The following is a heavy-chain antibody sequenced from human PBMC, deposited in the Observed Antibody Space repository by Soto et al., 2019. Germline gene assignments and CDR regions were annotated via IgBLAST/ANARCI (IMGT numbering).Heavy chain of an antibody. CDR1: GFTFSSYG. D-gene: IGHD3-3*01. CDR2: ISYDGSNK. V-gene: IGHV3-30*18. J-gene: IGHJ6*02. CDR3: AKDFRLQIFGVVDNRAVDV. Sequence: GGSLRLSCAASGFTFSSYGMHWVRQAPGKGLEWVAVISYDGSNKYYADSVKGRFTISRDNSKNTLYLQMNSLRAEDTAVYYCAKDFRLQIFGVVDNRAVDVWGQGTTVTVSS.